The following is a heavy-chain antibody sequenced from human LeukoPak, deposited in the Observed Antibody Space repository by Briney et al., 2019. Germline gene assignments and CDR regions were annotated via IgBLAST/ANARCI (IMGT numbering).Heavy chain of an antibody. Sequence: GASVKVSCKASGYTFTSYDINWVRQATGQGLEWMGWINPNSGGTNYAQKFQGRVTMTRDTSISTAYMELSRLRSDDTAVYYCARESTDDAFDIWGQGTMVTVSS. CDR3: ARESTDDAFDI. CDR2: INPNSGGT. D-gene: IGHD2-2*01. J-gene: IGHJ3*02. V-gene: IGHV1-2*02. CDR1: GYTFTSYD.